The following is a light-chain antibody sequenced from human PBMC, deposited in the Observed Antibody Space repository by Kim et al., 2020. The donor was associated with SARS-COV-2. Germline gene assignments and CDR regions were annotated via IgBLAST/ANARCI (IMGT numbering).Light chain of an antibody. J-gene: IGKJ4*01. V-gene: IGKV3-11*01. Sequence: EIVLTQSPVTLSLSPGERATLSCRASQSVSSYLAWYQQKAGQAPRLLIYGASNRATGIPARFSGSGSGTDFTLTISSLEPEDFAVYYCQHSSSWPLTFGGGTQVDIK. CDR1: QSVSSY. CDR2: GAS. CDR3: QHSSSWPLT.